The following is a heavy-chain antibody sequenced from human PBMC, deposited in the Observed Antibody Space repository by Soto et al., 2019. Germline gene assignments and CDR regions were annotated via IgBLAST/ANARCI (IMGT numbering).Heavy chain of an antibody. J-gene: IGHJ5*02. CDR1: GRTFSSYA. CDR3: ARDHVIDDCSGGSCYSFWAPAWFDP. CDR2: IIPIFGTA. V-gene: IGHV1-69*13. Sequence: APVKVSCKAPGRTFSSYAISWFRQAPGQGLERIGGIIPIFGTANYAQMFQGRVTITADESTSIAYMELSSLRSEDTAVYYCARDHVIDDCSGGSCYSFWAPAWFDPWGEGTLVTVAS. D-gene: IGHD2-15*01.